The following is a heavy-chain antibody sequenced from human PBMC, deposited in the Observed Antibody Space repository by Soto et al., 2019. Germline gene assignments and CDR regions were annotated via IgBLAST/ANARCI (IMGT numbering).Heavy chain of an antibody. CDR2: ISAYNGNT. J-gene: IGHJ4*02. CDR3: ARTITIFGVVPYYFDF. D-gene: IGHD3-3*01. CDR1: GYTFTSYG. Sequence: QVQLVQSGAEVKKPGASVKVSCKASGYTFTSYGISWVRQAPGQGLEWMGWISAYNGNTNYAQKLQGRVTITTDTYTSTAYMELRSLRSDDTAVYYCARTITIFGVVPYYFDFLGPGTLVTVSS. V-gene: IGHV1-18*01.